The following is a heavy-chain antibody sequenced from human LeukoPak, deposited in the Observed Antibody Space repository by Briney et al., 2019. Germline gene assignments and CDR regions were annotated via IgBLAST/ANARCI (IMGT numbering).Heavy chain of an antibody. V-gene: IGHV1-18*01. CDR1: GYTFTSYG. CDR3: ARVQDSGSHLDY. D-gene: IGHD3-10*01. J-gene: IGHJ4*02. CDR2: ISAYNGNT. Sequence: ASVKVSCKASGYTFTSYGISWVRQAPGQGLEWMGWISAYNGNTNYAQKLQGRVTMTTDTSTSTAYMELRSLRSDDTAVYCCARVQDSGSHLDYWGQGTLVTVSS.